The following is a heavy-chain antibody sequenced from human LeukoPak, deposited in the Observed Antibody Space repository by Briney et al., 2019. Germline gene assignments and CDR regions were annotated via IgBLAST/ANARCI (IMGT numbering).Heavy chain of an antibody. CDR2: IYYSGST. CDR3: ARLTRAGQYYFDY. J-gene: IGHJ4*02. CDR1: GGSISSSSYH. D-gene: IGHD6-19*01. V-gene: IGHV4-39*01. Sequence: PSETLSLTCTVSGGSISSSSYHWGWIRQPPGKGLEWIGSIYYSGSTYYNPSLKSRVTISVDTSKNQFSLKLSSVTAADTAVYYCARLTRAGQYYFDYWGQGTLVTVSS.